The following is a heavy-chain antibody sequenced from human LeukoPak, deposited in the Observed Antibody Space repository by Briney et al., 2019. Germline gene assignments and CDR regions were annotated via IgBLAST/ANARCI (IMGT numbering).Heavy chain of an antibody. D-gene: IGHD6-19*01. J-gene: IGHJ4*02. CDR1: GFTFSSYA. CDR2: ISDDGSNK. V-gene: IGHV3-30*04. Sequence: GGSLRLSCAASGFTFSSYAMHWVRQAPGKGLEWVAVISDDGSNKYYADSVKGRFTISRDNSKNTLYLQMNSLRAEDTAVYYCAKEGIAVAGTEVDYWGQGTLVTVSS. CDR3: AKEGIAVAGTEVDY.